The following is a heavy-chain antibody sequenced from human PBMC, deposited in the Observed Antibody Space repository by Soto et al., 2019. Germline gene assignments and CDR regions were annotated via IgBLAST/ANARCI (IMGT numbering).Heavy chain of an antibody. D-gene: IGHD3-22*01. V-gene: IGHV4-31*03. Sequence: TQSLSSTFSGVTIRSGNNYWSWISKHPGKGLEWIGYIYYSGSTYYNPSLKSRVTISVDTSKNQFSLKLSSVTAADTAVYYCARTSYDSSGTAADPWGQGTLVTVSS. CDR2: IYYSGST. CDR3: ARTSYDSSGTAADP. J-gene: IGHJ5*02. CDR1: GVTIRSGNNY.